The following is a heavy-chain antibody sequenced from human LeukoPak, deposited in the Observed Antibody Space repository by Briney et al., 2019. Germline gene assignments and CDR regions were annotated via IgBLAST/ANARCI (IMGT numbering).Heavy chain of an antibody. J-gene: IGHJ4*02. CDR3: AKDYGSWPYYLYY. V-gene: IGHV3-23*01. D-gene: IGHD6-13*01. CDR2: ISGSGGST. Sequence: PGGALRLSCAASGFSLSSYAMSWVRQAPGKGLEWVSAISGSGGSTYYADSVKGRFTVSRDNSKKTLYLQMNSLRAEDTAVYYCAKDYGSWPYYLYYWAQGTLVTVSS. CDR1: GFSLSSYA.